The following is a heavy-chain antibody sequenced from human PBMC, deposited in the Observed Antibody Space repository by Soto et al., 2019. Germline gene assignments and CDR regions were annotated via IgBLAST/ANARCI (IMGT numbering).Heavy chain of an antibody. V-gene: IGHV4-59*08. CDR3: GRHYCSGGTCYPTYHFDS. CDR2: ISYSGST. CDR1: GGSISNNY. Sequence: SETLSLTCTVSGGSISNNYWSWIRQPPGKGLEWIGSISYSGSTRYNPSLKSRISISIDTSKNRFSLSLTSVTAADTAMYYCGRHYCSGGTCYPTYHFDSWGQGTLVTVSS. J-gene: IGHJ4*02. D-gene: IGHD2-15*01.